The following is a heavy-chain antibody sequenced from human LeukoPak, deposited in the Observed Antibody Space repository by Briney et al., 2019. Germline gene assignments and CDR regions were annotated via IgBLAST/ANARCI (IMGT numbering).Heavy chain of an antibody. V-gene: IGHV3-23*01. CDR2: ISGDGGYT. J-gene: IGHJ3*02. D-gene: IGHD6-19*01. CDR3: ARGLAVAGTGDAFDI. CDR1: GFTFSTYA. Sequence: GGSLRLSCAASGFTFSTYAMTWVRQAPGKGLEWVSSISGDGGYTYYADFVKGRFTISRDNSKNTLYLQMNSLRADDTAVYYCARGLAVAGTGDAFDIWGQGTMVTVSS.